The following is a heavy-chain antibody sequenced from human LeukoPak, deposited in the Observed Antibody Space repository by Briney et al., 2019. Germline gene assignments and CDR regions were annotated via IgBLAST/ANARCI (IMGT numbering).Heavy chain of an antibody. CDR2: VYRSGTT. V-gene: IGHV4-38-2*02. Sequence: KASXXXSLSCVVSGYTISSGYHWGWIRQPPGEGVEWIGVVYRSGTTYYNPSLKSRVTISVDTSKNQISLTVRSVTAADTAVYYCARENWVFDYWGQGILVTVSS. CDR3: ARENWVFDY. D-gene: IGHD7-27*01. J-gene: IGHJ4*02. CDR1: GYTISSGYH.